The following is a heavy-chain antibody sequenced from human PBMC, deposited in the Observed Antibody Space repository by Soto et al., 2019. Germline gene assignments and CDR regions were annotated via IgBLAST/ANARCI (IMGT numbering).Heavy chain of an antibody. CDR3: ARDNSPITIFGVVISRWGYWFDP. Sequence: ASVKVSCKASGYTFTSYAMHWVRQAPGQRLVWMGWINAGNGNTKYSQKFQGRVTITRDTSASTAYMGLSSLRSEDTAVYYCARDNSPITIFGVVISRWGYWFDPWGQGTLVTVSS. D-gene: IGHD3-3*01. V-gene: IGHV1-3*01. CDR2: INAGNGNT. J-gene: IGHJ5*02. CDR1: GYTFTSYA.